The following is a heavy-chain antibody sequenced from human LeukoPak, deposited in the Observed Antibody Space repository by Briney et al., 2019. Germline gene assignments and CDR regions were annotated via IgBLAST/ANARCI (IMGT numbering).Heavy chain of an antibody. CDR1: GFIFSNYA. CDR2: ISYDGSNK. V-gene: IGHV3-30*04. CDR3: ARGLVGTTTTLFDY. J-gene: IGHJ4*02. D-gene: IGHD1-26*01. Sequence: GGSLRLSCAASGFIFSNYAMHWVRQAPGKGLEWVALISYDGSNKYYADSVKGRFTISRDNAKNSLYLQMNSLRAEDTALYYCARGLVGTTTTLFDYWGQGTLVTVSS.